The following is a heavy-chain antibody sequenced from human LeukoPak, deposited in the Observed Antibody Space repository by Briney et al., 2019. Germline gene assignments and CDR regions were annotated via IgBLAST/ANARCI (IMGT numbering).Heavy chain of an antibody. CDR1: GGSFSSRNYY. J-gene: IGHJ6*03. CDR2: ISYSGTT. Sequence: SETLSLTCTVSGGSFSSRNYYWGWIRQPPGKGLEWIGTISYSGTTNYNPSLKSRVTISIDTSKSQFSLNLRSVTAADTSVYYCARETRNIKYYYMAVWGTGTTVTVSS. CDR3: ARETRNIKYYYMAV. V-gene: IGHV4-39*07. D-gene: IGHD2/OR15-2a*01.